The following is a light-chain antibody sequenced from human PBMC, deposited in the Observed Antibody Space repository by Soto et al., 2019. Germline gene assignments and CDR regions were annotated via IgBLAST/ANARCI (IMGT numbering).Light chain of an antibody. CDR2: GAS. V-gene: IGKV3-20*01. J-gene: IGKJ1*01. CDR1: QSVSSSY. Sequence: EIVLTQSPGTLSLSPGERATLSRRASQSVSSSYLAWYQQKPGQAPRLLLYGASSRATGIPDRFGSSGSATDYTLTISRLEPEDFAVYYCQQYGSSPPFTFGQGTKVDIK. CDR3: QQYGSSPPFT.